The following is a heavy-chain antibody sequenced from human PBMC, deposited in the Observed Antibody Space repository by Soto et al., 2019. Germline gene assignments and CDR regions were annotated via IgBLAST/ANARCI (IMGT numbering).Heavy chain of an antibody. J-gene: IGHJ4*02. V-gene: IGHV4-39*01. Sequence: QLQLQESGPALVRPSETLSLNCVVSGGSTSSTIHYWGWIRQPPGKGLEWIGSMSHSGSTHYNPSLRIRVNISAAKSKNQFSLTLTTVAPADTDVYFCARHMDYKILTGYFDWGQGTLVTVSS. CDR2: MSHSGST. D-gene: IGHD3-9*01. CDR1: GGSTSSTIHY. CDR3: ARHMDYKILTGYFD.